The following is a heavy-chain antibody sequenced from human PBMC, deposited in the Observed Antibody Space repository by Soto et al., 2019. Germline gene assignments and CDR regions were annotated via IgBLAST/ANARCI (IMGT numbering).Heavy chain of an antibody. CDR1: GFTLTTYT. V-gene: IGHV3-21*01. D-gene: IGHD3-10*01. CDR3: VRERGLSSFYGMDV. CDR2: ITSSSGHI. Sequence: GGSLRLSCEASGFTLTTYTMNWVRQASGKGLEWVSSITSSSGHIYYADSVKGRFTISRDDARNSLYLQMNSLRAEDTAVYYCVRERGLSSFYGMDVWGQGTTVTVSS. J-gene: IGHJ6*02.